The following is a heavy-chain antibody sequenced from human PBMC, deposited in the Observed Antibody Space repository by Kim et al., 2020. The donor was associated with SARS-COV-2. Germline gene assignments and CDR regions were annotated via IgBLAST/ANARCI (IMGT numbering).Heavy chain of an antibody. D-gene: IGHD6-13*01. V-gene: IGHV1-69*13. CDR1: GGTFSSYA. J-gene: IGHJ6*02. Sequence: SVKVSCKASGGTFSSYAISWVRQAPGQGLEWMGGIIPIFGTANYAQKFQGRVTITADESTSTAYMELSSLRSEDTAVYYCARAGWAAAGPTVYYYYYGMDVWGQGTTVTVSS. CDR3: ARAGWAAAGPTVYYYYYGMDV. CDR2: IIPIFGTA.